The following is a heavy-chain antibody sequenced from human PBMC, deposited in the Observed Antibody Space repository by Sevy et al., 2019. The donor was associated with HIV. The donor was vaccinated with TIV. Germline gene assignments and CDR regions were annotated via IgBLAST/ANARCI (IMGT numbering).Heavy chain of an antibody. Sequence: GGSLRLSCAASGFTFSTYGMHWVRQAPGKGLEWVALIWFDGSNTYYADSVKGRFTISRDIAKNTLHLQMNSLRAEDTAVYYCARGKSGYGYALNYWGQGTLVTVSS. V-gene: IGHV3-33*01. CDR1: GFTFSTYG. J-gene: IGHJ4*02. D-gene: IGHD5-18*01. CDR3: ARGKSGYGYALNY. CDR2: IWFDGSNT.